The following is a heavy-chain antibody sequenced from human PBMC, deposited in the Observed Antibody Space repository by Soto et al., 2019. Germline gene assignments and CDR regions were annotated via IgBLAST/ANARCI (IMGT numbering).Heavy chain of an antibody. CDR2: INQDGSGR. CDR3: ARDPSFGALDY. Sequence: GGSLRLSCAASGFTFSSSWMTWVRQAPGKGLERVASINQDGSGRYYVDSMKGRFTISRDNAKNSVYLQMNSLRAEDTAVYFCARDPSFGALDYWGQGTPVTVS. J-gene: IGHJ4*02. D-gene: IGHD3-10*01. V-gene: IGHV3-7*01. CDR1: GFTFSSSW.